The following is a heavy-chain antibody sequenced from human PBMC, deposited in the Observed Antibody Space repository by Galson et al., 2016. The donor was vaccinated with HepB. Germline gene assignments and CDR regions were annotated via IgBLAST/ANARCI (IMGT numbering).Heavy chain of an antibody. V-gene: IGHV3-30*03. CDR1: GFTFSSYG. CDR2: ISYDETYK. J-gene: IGHJ4*02. Sequence: SLRLSCAASGFTFSSYGMHWVRQAPGKGLEWVAFISYDETYKYYTDSVKGRFTISRDNAKNTLFLQMNSLRAEDTAVYYCAAAGPYIYFDYWGQGTLVAGSS. CDR3: AAAGPYIYFDY. D-gene: IGHD1-14*01.